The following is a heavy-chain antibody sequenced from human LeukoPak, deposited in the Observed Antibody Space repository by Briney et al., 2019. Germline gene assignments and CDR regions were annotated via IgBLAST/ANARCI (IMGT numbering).Heavy chain of an antibody. V-gene: IGHV4-39*07. Sequence: SETLSLTCTVSGGSISSSSYYWGWIRQPPGKGLEWIGSIYYSGSTYYNPSLKSRVTISVDTSKNQFSLKLSSVTAADTAVYYCARGSGSYHYWGQGTLVTVSS. J-gene: IGHJ4*02. D-gene: IGHD1-26*01. CDR1: GGSISSSSYY. CDR3: ARGSGSYHY. CDR2: IYYSGST.